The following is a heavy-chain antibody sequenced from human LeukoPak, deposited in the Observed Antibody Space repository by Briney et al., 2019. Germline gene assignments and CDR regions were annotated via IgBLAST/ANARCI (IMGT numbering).Heavy chain of an antibody. V-gene: IGHV1-3*01. CDR3: ARVPTYYYGSGSPD. J-gene: IGHJ4*02. D-gene: IGHD3-10*01. CDR2: INAGNGNT. CDR1: GYTFTSYA. Sequence: ASVKVSCKASGYTFTSYAMHWVRQAPGQRLEWMGWINAGNGNTKYSQKFQGRVTITRDTSASTAYMELSSLRSEDTAVYYCARVPTYYYGSGSPDWGQGTLVTVSS.